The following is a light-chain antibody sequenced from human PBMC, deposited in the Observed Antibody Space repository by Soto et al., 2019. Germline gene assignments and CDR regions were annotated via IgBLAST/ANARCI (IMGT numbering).Light chain of an antibody. CDR1: GSNIGSNA. Sequence: QSVLTQPPSASGTPGQRVTFSCSGSGSNIGSNAVNWYQQVPGTAPKLLIYSNTQRPSGVPDRFSGSKSGTSASLAISGLQSEDEADYYCAAWDDSLNGLLFGGGTKVTVL. V-gene: IGLV1-44*01. CDR3: AAWDDSLNGLL. CDR2: SNT. J-gene: IGLJ2*01.